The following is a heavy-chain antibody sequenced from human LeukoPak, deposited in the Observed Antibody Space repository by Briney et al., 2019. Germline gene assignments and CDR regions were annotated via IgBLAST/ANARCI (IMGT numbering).Heavy chain of an antibody. J-gene: IGHJ4*02. V-gene: IGHV3-13*01. Sequence: GGSLRLSCAASGFTFSSHDMHWVRHPTGKGLEWVSVIGTAGNTYYADSVKGGFTISRENARNSLLLQMDNLRAEDTAVYYCARSKSYSSGWTDFDWWGQGTLVTVSS. D-gene: IGHD6-19*01. CDR1: GFTFSSHD. CDR2: IGTAGNT. CDR3: ARSKSYSSGWTDFDW.